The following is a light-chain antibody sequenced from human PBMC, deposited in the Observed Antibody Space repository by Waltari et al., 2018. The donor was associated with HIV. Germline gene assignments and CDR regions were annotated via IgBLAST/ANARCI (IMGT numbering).Light chain of an antibody. V-gene: IGLV2-14*01. Sequence: QSALTQPASVSGSPGQSITISCTGTSSAVGGYNFVSWYQQPPGKAPKLMIYEVSNRPSGVSNRFSGSKSGNTASLTISGLQAEDEADYYCSSYTSSSTLEVFGGGTKLTVL. CDR2: EVS. CDR3: SSYTSSSTLEV. CDR1: SSAVGGYNF. J-gene: IGLJ2*01.